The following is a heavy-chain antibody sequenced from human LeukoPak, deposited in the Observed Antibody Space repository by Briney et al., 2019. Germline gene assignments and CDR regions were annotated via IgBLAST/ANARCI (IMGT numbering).Heavy chain of an antibody. D-gene: IGHD5-12*01. J-gene: IGHJ3*02. CDR2: IYNSAST. CDR1: GGSFSGYY. CDR3: ARHSRPGYGGYENAFDI. Sequence: LETPSLTCAVYGGSFSGYYWSWIRQPPGKGLEWIGNIYNSASTHYNPSLKSRVTISVDTSKNHLSLRLSSVTAADTAIYYCARHSRPGYGGYENAFDIWGQGTMVTVSS. V-gene: IGHV4-34*01.